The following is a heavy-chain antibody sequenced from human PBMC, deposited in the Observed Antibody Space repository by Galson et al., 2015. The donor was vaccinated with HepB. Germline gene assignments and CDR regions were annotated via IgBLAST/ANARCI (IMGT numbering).Heavy chain of an antibody. CDR1: GGTFSSYA. J-gene: IGHJ3*02. Sequence: SVKVSCKASGGTFSSYAISWVRQAPGQGLEWMGGIIPIFGTANYAQKFQGRVTITADESTSTAYMELSSLRSEDTAVYYCARVGPRIEMVYATPGLDAFDIWGQGTMVTVSS. D-gene: IGHD2-8*01. V-gene: IGHV1-69*13. CDR2: IIPIFGTA. CDR3: ARVGPRIEMVYATPGLDAFDI.